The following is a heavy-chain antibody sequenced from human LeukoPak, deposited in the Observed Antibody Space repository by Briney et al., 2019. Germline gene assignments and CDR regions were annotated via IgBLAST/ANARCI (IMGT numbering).Heavy chain of an antibody. CDR3: ASRLYNWNPHAFDI. CDR2: ISSSSSYI. V-gene: IGHV3-21*01. D-gene: IGHD1-1*01. J-gene: IGHJ3*02. Sequence: PGGSLRLSCAASGFTFTDYYMSWARQAPGKGLEWVSSISSSSSYIYYADSVKGRFTISRDNAKNSLYLQMNSLRAEDTAVYYCASRLYNWNPHAFDIWGQGTMVTASS. CDR1: GFTFTDYY.